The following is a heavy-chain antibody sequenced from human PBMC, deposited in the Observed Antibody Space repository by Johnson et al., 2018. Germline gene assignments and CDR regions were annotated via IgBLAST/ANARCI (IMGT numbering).Heavy chain of an antibody. D-gene: IGHD6-25*01. CDR2: ISWNSDSR. CDR1: GFIFDDFA. V-gene: IGHV3-9*01. Sequence: EVQLVESGGALVQPGRSLRVSCVASGFIFDDFAMHWVRQVPGKGLEWVSSISWNSDSRDYVDSVKGRFTISRDNAKNSLYLEMNSLRPEDTALYYCVKDSQGLLYHDVLAVWGQGTLVTVSS. CDR3: VKDSQGLLYHDVLAV. J-gene: IGHJ3*01.